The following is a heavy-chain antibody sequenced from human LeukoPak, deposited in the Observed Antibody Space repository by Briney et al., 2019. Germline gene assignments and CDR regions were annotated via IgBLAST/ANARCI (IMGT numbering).Heavy chain of an antibody. CDR2: IYYSGST. CDR3: ARHANVVVPAAIEWFDP. D-gene: IGHD2-2*01. Sequence: SETLSLTCTVSGGSISSYYWSWIRQPPGKGLEWIGYIYYSGSTNYNPSLKSRVTISVDTSKNQFSLKLSSVTAADTAVYYCARHANVVVPAAIEWFDPWGQGTLVTVSS. CDR1: GGSISSYY. V-gene: IGHV4-59*08. J-gene: IGHJ5*02.